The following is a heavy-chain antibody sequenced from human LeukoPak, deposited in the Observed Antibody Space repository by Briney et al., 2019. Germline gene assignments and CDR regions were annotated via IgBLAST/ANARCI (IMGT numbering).Heavy chain of an antibody. Sequence: ASVKVSCKTSGYTFTDYFMHWVRQAPGQGLEWMGWINPKKGGTTYAQRLQGRVTMTMDTSLNTAYMGLTRLTSDDTAVYYCATLGGHSLAAQNGYWGQGTLVTVSS. J-gene: IGHJ4*02. V-gene: IGHV1-2*02. D-gene: IGHD3-16*01. CDR1: GYTFTDYF. CDR2: INPKKGGT. CDR3: ATLGGHSLAAQNGY.